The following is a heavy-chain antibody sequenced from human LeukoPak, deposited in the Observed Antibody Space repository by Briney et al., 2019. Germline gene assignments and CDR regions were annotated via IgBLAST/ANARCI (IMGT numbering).Heavy chain of an antibody. J-gene: IGHJ6*03. D-gene: IGHD5-24*01. V-gene: IGHV1-69*05. Sequence: ASVKVSCKASGGTFSSYAISWVRQAPGQGLEWMGGIIPIFGTANYAQKFQGRVTITTDESTSTAYMELSSLRSEDTAVYYCARDNPPTNSHEYYYYMDVWGKGPRSPSP. CDR3: ARDNPPTNSHEYYYYMDV. CDR1: GGTFSSYA. CDR2: IIPIFGTA.